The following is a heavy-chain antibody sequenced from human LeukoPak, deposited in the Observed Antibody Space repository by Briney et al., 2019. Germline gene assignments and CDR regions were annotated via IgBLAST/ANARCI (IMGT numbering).Heavy chain of an antibody. D-gene: IGHD3-22*01. V-gene: IGHV3-23*01. J-gene: IGHJ5*02. Sequence: GGSLRLSCAASGFTFSSYAMSWVRQAPGKGLEWVSAISGSGGSTYYADSVKGRLTIFRDNSKNTLFLQMNSLRDEDTAVYYCARGGTTLIVPISWGQGTLVTVSS. CDR2: ISGSGGST. CDR1: GFTFSSYA. CDR3: ARGGTTLIVPIS.